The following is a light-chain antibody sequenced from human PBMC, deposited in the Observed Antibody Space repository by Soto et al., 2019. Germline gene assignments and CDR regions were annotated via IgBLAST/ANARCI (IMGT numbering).Light chain of an antibody. J-gene: IGKJ4*01. V-gene: IGKV1-9*01. CDR1: QGINHY. CDR2: GAS. Sequence: DIQLTQSPSFLSASVGDRVTITCRASQGINHYVAWYQQKPGKAPKCLIYGASALQSGVPSRFSGSGSWAEFTLSISSLQPEDFATYYCHHVYSYPLPFGGGTRVEI. CDR3: HHVYSYPLP.